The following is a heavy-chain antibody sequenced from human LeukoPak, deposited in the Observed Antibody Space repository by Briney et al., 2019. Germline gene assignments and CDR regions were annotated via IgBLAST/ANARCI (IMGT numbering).Heavy chain of an antibody. D-gene: IGHD3-10*01. V-gene: IGHV4-61*10. J-gene: IGHJ6*03. CDR1: GGSISSGSYY. Sequence: SETLSLTCTVSGGSISSGSYYWSWIRQPAGKGLEWIGHIYYSGSTNYNPSLNSRVTISVDTSKKQFSLKLTSVIAADTAVYYCARVAKHFRGGLSFYFMDVWGIGTTVTISS. CDR2: IYYSGST. CDR3: ARVAKHFRGGLSFYFMDV.